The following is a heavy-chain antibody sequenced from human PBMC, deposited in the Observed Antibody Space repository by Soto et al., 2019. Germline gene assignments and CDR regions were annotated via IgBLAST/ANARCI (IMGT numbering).Heavy chain of an antibody. J-gene: IGHJ4*02. CDR3: ARDLGGWTDY. V-gene: IGHV1-3*01. CDR1: GYTFTSYA. Sequence: QVQLVQSGAEVKKPGASVTVSCKASGYTFTSYAMQWVRQAPGQRLEWMGWINAGNGNTKYSQKFKGRVTITSDTSASTDYMELSSLRSEDTAVYYCARDLGGWTDYWGQGTLVTVSS. CDR2: INAGNGNT. D-gene: IGHD6-19*01.